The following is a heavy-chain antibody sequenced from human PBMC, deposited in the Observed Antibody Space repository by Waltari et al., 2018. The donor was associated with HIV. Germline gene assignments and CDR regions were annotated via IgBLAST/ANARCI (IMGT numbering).Heavy chain of an antibody. D-gene: IGHD5-18*01. Sequence: QVQLVQSGAEVKKPGASVKVSCKVSGYTLTELSMHWVRQAPGKGLEWMGGFDPEDGETIYAQEFQGRVTTTEDTSTDTADMGLSSLRSEDTAVYYCAPSRDGYNQYYFDYWGQGTLVTVSS. CDR2: FDPEDGET. J-gene: IGHJ4*02. CDR3: APSRDGYNQYYFDY. CDR1: GYTLTELS. V-gene: IGHV1-24*01.